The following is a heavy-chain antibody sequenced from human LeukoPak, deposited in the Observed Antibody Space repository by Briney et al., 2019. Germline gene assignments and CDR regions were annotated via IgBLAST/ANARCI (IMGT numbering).Heavy chain of an antibody. CDR2: IRSKAYGGTT. J-gene: IGHJ6*02. CDR3: TRAYYYDSSGYPYYGMDV. Sequence: GRSLSLSCTASGFTLGDYAMSWVRQAPGKGLEWVGFIRSKAYGGTTEYAASVKGRFTISRDDSKSIAYLQMNSLKTEDTAVYYCTRAYYYDSSGYPYYGMDVWGRGTTVTVSS. D-gene: IGHD3-22*01. V-gene: IGHV3-49*04. CDR1: GFTLGDYA.